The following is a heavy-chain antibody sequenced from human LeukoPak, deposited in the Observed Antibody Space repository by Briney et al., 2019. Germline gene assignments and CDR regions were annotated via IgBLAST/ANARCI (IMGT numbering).Heavy chain of an antibody. Sequence: GASVKVSCKASGYTFTGYYMHWVRQAPGQGLEWMGWINPNSGGTNYAQKFQGRVTMTRDTSISTAYMELSSLRSEDTAVYYCARDSRDGYNWVPIDYWGQGTLVTVSS. D-gene: IGHD5-24*01. V-gene: IGHV1-2*02. CDR2: INPNSGGT. CDR1: GYTFTGYY. CDR3: ARDSRDGYNWVPIDY. J-gene: IGHJ4*02.